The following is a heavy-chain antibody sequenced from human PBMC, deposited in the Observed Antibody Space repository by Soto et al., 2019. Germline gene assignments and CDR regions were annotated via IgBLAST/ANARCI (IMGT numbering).Heavy chain of an antibody. CDR2: IDNSGST. D-gene: IGHD3-3*01. CDR3: ARGGQDFWSGPFDY. J-gene: IGHJ4*02. CDR1: GGPIRNYF. V-gene: IGHV4-4*07. Sequence: SETLSLTCTVSGGPIRNYFCNWIRQPAGKGLEWIGRIDNSGSTNYNPSLKSRITMSADTSRNQFSLKLNSVTAADTAVYYCARGGQDFWSGPFDYWGQGALVTVSS.